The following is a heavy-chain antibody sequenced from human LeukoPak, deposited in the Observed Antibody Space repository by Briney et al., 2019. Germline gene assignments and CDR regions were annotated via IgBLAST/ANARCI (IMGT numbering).Heavy chain of an antibody. CDR1: GYTLTELS. V-gene: IGHV1-24*01. CDR2: FDPEDGET. J-gene: IGHJ4*02. Sequence: VASVKVSCKVSGYTLTELSMHWVRQAPGKGLEWMGGFDPEDGETIYARKFQGRVTMTEDTSTDTAYMELSSLRSEDTAVYYCATDSQQWLAGYYFDYWGQGTLVTVSS. D-gene: IGHD6-19*01. CDR3: ATDSQQWLAGYYFDY.